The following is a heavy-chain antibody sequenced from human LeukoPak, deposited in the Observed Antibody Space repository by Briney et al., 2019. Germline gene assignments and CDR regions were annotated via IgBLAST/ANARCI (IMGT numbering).Heavy chain of an antibody. Sequence: SGPALVKPTQTLTLTCTFSGFPLSTSGMCVTWIRQPPGKALEWLARINWDDDKYYSTSLETRLTISKDTPKNQVVLTMTKMDPVDTATYYCARTKASYLEFDYWGQGTLVTVSS. V-gene: IGHV2-70*11. CDR3: ARTKASYLEFDY. CDR2: INWDDDK. J-gene: IGHJ4*02. CDR1: GFPLSTSGMC. D-gene: IGHD1-1*01.